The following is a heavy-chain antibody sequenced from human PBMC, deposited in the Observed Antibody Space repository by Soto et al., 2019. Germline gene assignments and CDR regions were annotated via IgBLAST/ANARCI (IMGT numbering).Heavy chain of an antibody. CDR1: DGSISSDY. CDR2: IFYTGST. D-gene: IGHD1-26*01. V-gene: IGHV4-59*01. CDR3: ARGGKKVGCYYCVDV. J-gene: IGHJ6*02. Sequence: LSLTCTVSDGSISSDYWSWVRQPPGKGLEWIGHIFYTGSTEYNPSLKSRVTISVDTSKTQFSLKLSSVTAADTAVYYCARGGKKVGCYYCVDVWGQGTTVTVSS.